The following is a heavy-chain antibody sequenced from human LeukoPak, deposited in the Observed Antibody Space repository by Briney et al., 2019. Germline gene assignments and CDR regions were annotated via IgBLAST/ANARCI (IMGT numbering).Heavy chain of an antibody. D-gene: IGHD3-3*02. CDR1: GFTFTSYW. J-gene: IGHJ4*02. CDR3: ASRLAGTSD. V-gene: IGHV3-7*01. CDR2: IQQDGSAK. Sequence: GGSLRLSCAASGFTFTSYWMSWVRQAPGKGLEWVANIQQDGSAKNYVDFVKGRFTISRDNAKNSLYLQMNSLRAEDTAVYYCASRLAGTSDWGQGTLVTVSS.